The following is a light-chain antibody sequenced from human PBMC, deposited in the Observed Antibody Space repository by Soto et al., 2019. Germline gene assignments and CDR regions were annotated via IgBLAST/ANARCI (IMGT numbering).Light chain of an antibody. CDR3: SSFTNSILV. V-gene: IGLV1-47*01. Sequence: QSVLTQPPSTSGTPGQRLTISCSGSSSNIGSNYVYWYQQLPGTAPKLLISRNNQRPSGVPDRFSGSKSGTSASLAISGLRSEDEGGYYCSSFTNSILVFGGGTKLTVL. J-gene: IGLJ3*02. CDR1: SSNIGSNY. CDR2: RNN.